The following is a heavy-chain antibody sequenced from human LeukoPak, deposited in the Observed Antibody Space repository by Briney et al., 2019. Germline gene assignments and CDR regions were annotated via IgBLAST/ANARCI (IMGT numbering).Heavy chain of an antibody. CDR1: GFTFSSYA. CDR3: AKGKNEQQLVRTPTDVYGP. D-gene: IGHD6-13*01. V-gene: IGHV3-23*01. Sequence: QPGGSLRLSCAASGFTFSSYAMSWVRQAPGKGLEWVSAISGSGGSTYYADSVKGRFTISRDNSKNTLYLQMNSLRAEDTAVYYCAKGKNEQQLVRTPTDVYGPWGQGTLVTVSS. J-gene: IGHJ5*02. CDR2: ISGSGGST.